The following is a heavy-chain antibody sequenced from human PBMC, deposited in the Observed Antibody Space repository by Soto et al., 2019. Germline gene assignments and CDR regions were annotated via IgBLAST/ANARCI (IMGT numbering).Heavy chain of an antibody. J-gene: IGHJ4*02. CDR3: ASQRYYDSSGYYVVY. V-gene: IGHV4-39*01. Sequence: SETLSLTSTGSGGSMSRSIYYWGWIRQPPGKGLEWIGNIHYSGSTYYDSSLQSRVTISIETSKNQFSLKLSSVTATDTAVYYCASQRYYDSSGYYVVYWGQGTLVSVS. CDR2: IHYSGST. CDR1: GGSMSRSIYY. D-gene: IGHD3-22*01.